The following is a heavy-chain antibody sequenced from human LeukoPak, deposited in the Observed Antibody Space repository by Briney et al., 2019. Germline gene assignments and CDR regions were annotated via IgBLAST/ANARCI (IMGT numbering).Heavy chain of an antibody. J-gene: IGHJ6*03. Sequence: ETLSLTCTVTGASISRYSWSWIRQPPGKGLEWIGYIYYSGSTNYNPSLKSRVTISVDTSKNQFSLKLSSVTAAGTAVYYCARHFAFSYYYMDVWGKGTTVTVSS. CDR1: GASISRYS. CDR3: ARHFAFSYYYMDV. V-gene: IGHV4-59*08. CDR2: IYYSGST.